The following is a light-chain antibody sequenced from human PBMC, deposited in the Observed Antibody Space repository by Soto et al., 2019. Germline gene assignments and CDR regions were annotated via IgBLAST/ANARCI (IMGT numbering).Light chain of an antibody. CDR1: RSVSSY. Sequence: EIVLTQPPATLSLSPGESATLSFRATRSVSSYLAWYQQKPGQAPRLLIYDASSRPTDIPARFSGSGSGTDFTLTISSLEPEDFALYYCQQRSNWPITFGQGTRLEIK. J-gene: IGKJ5*01. CDR3: QQRSNWPIT. V-gene: IGKV3-11*01. CDR2: DAS.